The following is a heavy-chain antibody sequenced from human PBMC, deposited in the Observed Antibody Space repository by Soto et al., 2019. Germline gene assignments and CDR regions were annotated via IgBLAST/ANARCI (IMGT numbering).Heavy chain of an antibody. CDR2: ISGSGTNT. V-gene: IGHV3-23*01. CDR1: GFTFSSYA. Sequence: GGSLRLSCAASGFTFSSYAMSWVRQAPGKGLEWVSGISGSGTNTYYADFVKGRFTISRDNLQNTLFLQVNSLRAEDTAVYYCAKKEGGSFSSQYFDYWGQGTLVTVSS. J-gene: IGHJ4*02. D-gene: IGHD1-26*01. CDR3: AKKEGGSFSSQYFDY.